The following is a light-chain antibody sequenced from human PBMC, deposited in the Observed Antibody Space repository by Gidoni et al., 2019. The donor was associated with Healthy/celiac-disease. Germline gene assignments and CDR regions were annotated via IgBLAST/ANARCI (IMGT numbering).Light chain of an antibody. CDR3: QQYNNWPKT. J-gene: IGKJ1*01. V-gene: IGKV3-15*01. CDR1: QSVSSN. Sequence: IVMPQSPATLSVSPGERATLSCRASQSVSSNLAWYQQKPGQAPRLLIYVASTRATGIPARFSGSGSGKEFTLNISSLQSEDFAVYDCQQYNNWPKTFGKXTKVEIK. CDR2: VAS.